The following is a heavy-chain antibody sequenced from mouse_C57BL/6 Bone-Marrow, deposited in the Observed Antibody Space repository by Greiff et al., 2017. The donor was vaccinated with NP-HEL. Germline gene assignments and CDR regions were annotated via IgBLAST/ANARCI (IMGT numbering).Heavy chain of an antibody. V-gene: IGHV1-72*01. CDR1: GYTFTSYW. CDR2: IDPNSGGT. Sequence: QVQLQQPGAELVKPGDSVKLSCKASGYTFTSYWMHWVKQRPGRGLEWIGRIDPNSGGTTYNEKFKSKATLTVDKPSSTAYMQLSRLTYEDSAVYDWARGVYDGYYGVAGFAYWGQATLVTVSA. CDR3: ARGVYDGYYGVAGFAY. J-gene: IGHJ3*01. D-gene: IGHD2-3*01.